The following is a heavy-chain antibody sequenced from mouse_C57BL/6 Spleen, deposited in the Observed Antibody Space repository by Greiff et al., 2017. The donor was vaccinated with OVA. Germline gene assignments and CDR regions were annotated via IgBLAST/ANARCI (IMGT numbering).Heavy chain of an antibody. CDR2: IHPNSGST. D-gene: IGHD2-2*01. V-gene: IGHV1-64*01. CDR1: GYTFTSYW. CDR3: ARVDTKDGFAY. J-gene: IGHJ3*01. Sequence: QVQLQQPGAELVKPGASVKLSCKASGYTFTSYWMHWVKQRPGQGLEWIGMIHPNSGSTNYNEKFKSKATLTVDKSSSTAYMQLSSLTSEDSAVYYCARVDTKDGFAYWGQGTLVTVSA.